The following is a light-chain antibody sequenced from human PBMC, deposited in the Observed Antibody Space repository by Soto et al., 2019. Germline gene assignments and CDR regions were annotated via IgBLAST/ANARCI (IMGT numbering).Light chain of an antibody. CDR1: QSISSW. Sequence: DIQMTQSPSTLSASVGDRVTITCRASQSISSWLAWYQQKPGKAPKLLIYKASSLESGVPSTFSGSGSGTDFTLTISRLQHDDFATYYCQQYTGYFPTFGQGTKVEIK. V-gene: IGKV1-5*03. CDR2: KAS. CDR3: QQYTGYFPT. J-gene: IGKJ1*01.